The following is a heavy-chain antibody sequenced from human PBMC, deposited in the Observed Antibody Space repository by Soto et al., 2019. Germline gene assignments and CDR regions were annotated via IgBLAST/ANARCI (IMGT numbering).Heavy chain of an antibody. V-gene: IGHV3-9*01. CDR3: AKDTYDYIWGSYRFGNAFDI. Sequence: GRSLRLSCAASGFPFDDYAMHWVRQAPGKGLEWVSGISWNSGSIGYADSVKGRFTISRDNAKNSLYLQMNSLRAEDTALYYCAKDTYDYIWGSYRFGNAFDIWGQGTMVTVSS. D-gene: IGHD3-16*02. CDR2: ISWNSGSI. CDR1: GFPFDDYA. J-gene: IGHJ3*02.